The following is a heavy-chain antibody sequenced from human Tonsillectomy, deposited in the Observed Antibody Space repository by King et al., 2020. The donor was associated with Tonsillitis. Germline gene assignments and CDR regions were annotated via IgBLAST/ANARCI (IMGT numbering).Heavy chain of an antibody. V-gene: IGHV5-10-1*03. J-gene: IGHJ5*02. Sequence: VQLVESGAEVKKPGESLRISCKGSGYSFTSYRINWVRQMPGKGLEWMGRIDPSDSYTNYSPSFQGHVTISADKSISTAYLQWSSLKASDTAIYYCARPPPSGDFWSGPPNWFDPWGQGTLVTVSS. CDR1: GYSFTSYR. CDR2: IDPSDSYT. CDR3: ARPPPSGDFWSGPPNWFDP. D-gene: IGHD3-3*01.